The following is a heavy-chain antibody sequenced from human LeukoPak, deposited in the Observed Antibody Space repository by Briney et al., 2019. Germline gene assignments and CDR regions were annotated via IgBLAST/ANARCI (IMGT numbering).Heavy chain of an antibody. J-gene: IGHJ4*02. V-gene: IGHV3-21*01. CDR1: GFTFSSYS. CDR3: ARDPNNIAAAGTFDY. D-gene: IGHD6-13*01. Sequence: GGSLRLSCAASGFTFSSYSMNRGRQAPGKGLEWVSYISSSSSYIYYADSVKGRVTISRDNAKNSLYLQMNSLRAEDTAVYYCARDPNNIAAAGTFDYWGQGTLVTVSS. CDR2: ISSSSSYI.